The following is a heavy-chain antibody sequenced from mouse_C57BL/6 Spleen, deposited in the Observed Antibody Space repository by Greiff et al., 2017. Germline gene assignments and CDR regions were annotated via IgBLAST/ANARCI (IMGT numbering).Heavy chain of an antibody. CDR3: ANLLLRDYFDY. D-gene: IGHD1-1*01. CDR2: IDPSDSYT. CDR1: GYTFTSYW. J-gene: IGHJ2*01. V-gene: IGHV1-59*01. Sequence: QVQLQQPGAELVRPGTSVKLSCKASGYTFTSYWMHWVKQRPGQGLEWIGVIDPSDSYTNYNQKFKGKATLTVDTSSSTAYMQLSSLTSEDSAVYYCANLLLRDYFDYWGQGTTLTVSS.